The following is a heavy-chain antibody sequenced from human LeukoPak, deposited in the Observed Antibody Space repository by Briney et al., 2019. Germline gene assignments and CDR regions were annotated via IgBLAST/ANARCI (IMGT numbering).Heavy chain of an antibody. CDR3: ARDPRQGTMVRGVIISYMDV. V-gene: IGHV3-21*01. J-gene: IGHJ6*03. Sequence: PGGSLRLSCAASGFTFSSYSVNWVRQAPGKGLEWVSSISSSSSYIYYADSVKGRFTISRDNAKNSLYLQMNSLRAEDTAVYYCARDPRQGTMVRGVIISYMDVWGKGTTVTVSS. CDR1: GFTFSSYS. CDR2: ISSSSSYI. D-gene: IGHD3-10*01.